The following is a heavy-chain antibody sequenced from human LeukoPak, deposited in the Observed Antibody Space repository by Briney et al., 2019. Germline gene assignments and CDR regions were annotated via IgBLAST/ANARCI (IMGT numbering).Heavy chain of an antibody. CDR1: GFTFSNYC. D-gene: IGHD3-22*01. V-gene: IGHV3-21*04. J-gene: IGHJ3*02. Sequence: PGGSLRLSCAASGFTFSNYCMNWVRQAPGKGLEWVSSISSSSSYIYYADSVKGRFTISRDNAKNSLYLQMNRLRAEDTAVYYCARETIPNYYDSGSYYSIDAFDIWGQGTMVTVSS. CDR3: ARETIPNYYDSGSYYSIDAFDI. CDR2: ISSSSSYI.